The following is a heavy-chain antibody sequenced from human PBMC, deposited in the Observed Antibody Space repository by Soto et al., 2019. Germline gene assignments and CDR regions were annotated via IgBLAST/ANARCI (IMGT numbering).Heavy chain of an antibody. V-gene: IGHV1-69*01. CDR2: IIPIFGTA. J-gene: IGHJ6*02. D-gene: IGHD6-13*01. CDR1: GGTFSSYA. CDR3: ASGVPPGYSSSWYNYYYYYGMDV. Sequence: QVQLVQSGAEVKKPGSSVKVSCKASGGTFSSYAISWVRQAPGQGLEWMGGIIPIFGTANYAQKFQGRVTITADESTSTAYIELSSLRSEDTAVYYCASGVPPGYSSSWYNYYYYYGMDVWGQGTTVTVSS.